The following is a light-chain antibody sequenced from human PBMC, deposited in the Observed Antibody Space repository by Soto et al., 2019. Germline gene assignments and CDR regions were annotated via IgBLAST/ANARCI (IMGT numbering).Light chain of an antibody. CDR1: QSVSSS. V-gene: IGKV3-11*01. CDR3: QQHINWPLT. J-gene: IGKJ4*01. Sequence: EIVLIQSPATLSLSPGERATLSCRASQSVSSSLAWYQQNPGQAPRLLIFDASNRATGIPVRFSGSGSGTDFTLTISSLEPEDFTVYYCQQHINWPLTFGGGTKVDIK. CDR2: DAS.